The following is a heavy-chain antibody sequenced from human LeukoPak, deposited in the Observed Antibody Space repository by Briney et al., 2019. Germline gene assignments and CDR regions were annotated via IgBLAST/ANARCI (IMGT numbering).Heavy chain of an antibody. D-gene: IGHD1-1*01. Sequence: GGSLRLSCVLSGFTVSSNYMSWARPAPGKGLEWDSVIYSGGTTHYAVSVKAIYTVYRDNSNNALYLQMNSRRAEDTAVYYCANKLSSDYWGQGTLVTVSS. CDR2: IYSGGTT. CDR3: ANKLSSDY. J-gene: IGHJ4*02. CDR1: GFTVSSNY. V-gene: IGHV3-66*01.